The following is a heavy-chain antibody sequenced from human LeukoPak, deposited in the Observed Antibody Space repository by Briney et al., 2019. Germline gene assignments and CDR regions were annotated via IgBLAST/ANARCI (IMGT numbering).Heavy chain of an antibody. Sequence: ASVKVSCKTSGGTFNNSAISWVRQAPGQGLEWLGGIMPLFGTAGFAQKFQGRVTITKDESTRTVYLELTSLTSDDTAVYYCARDVHGDYGSGWFDPWGQGTLVSVSS. CDR1: GGTFNNSA. V-gene: IGHV1-69*05. CDR3: ARDVHGDYGSGWFDP. CDR2: IMPLFGTA. J-gene: IGHJ5*02. D-gene: IGHD4-17*01.